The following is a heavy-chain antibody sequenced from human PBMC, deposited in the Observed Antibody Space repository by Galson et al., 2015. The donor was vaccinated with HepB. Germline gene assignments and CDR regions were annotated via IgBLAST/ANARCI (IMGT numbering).Heavy chain of an antibody. CDR1: GFTVSSYA. CDR3: AKGAKSLLPYFDWQTDAFDI. Sequence: SLRLSCAASGFTVSSYAMSWVRQAPGKGPEWVATIRGGGGKTYYAGSGKGRFTSSRDNFKKTLFLDMNSLRAGDTAVYYCAKGAKSLLPYFDWQTDAFDIWGPGTKVTVSS. V-gene: IGHV3-23*01. J-gene: IGHJ3*02. CDR2: IRGGGGKT. D-gene: IGHD3-9*01.